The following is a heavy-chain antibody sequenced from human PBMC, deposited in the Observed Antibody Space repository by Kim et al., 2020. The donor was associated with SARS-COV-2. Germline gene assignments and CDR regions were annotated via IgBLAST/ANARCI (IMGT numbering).Heavy chain of an antibody. CDR3: AKDRDSGSYTTGLDY. V-gene: IGHV3-33*06. CDR2: IWYDGSKK. CDR1: GFIFRGCG. J-gene: IGHJ4*02. D-gene: IGHD3-10*01. Sequence: GGSLRLSCADSGFIFRGCGMHWVRQAPGKGLEWVAVIWYDGSKKYYGDSVKGRFNISRDNSKNTLYLQMNSLRAEDTAVYYCAKDRDSGSYTTGLDYWGQGILVTVSS.